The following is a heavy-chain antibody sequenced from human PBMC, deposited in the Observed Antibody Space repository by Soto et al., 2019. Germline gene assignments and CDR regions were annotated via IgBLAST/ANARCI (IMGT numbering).Heavy chain of an antibody. CDR1: GFRFSSYA. CDR2: ISATGGGT. J-gene: IGHJ5*01. CDR3: AKDRRAGGNSAFYFDF. Sequence: GSLRLSCAASGFRFSSYAMSWVRQAPGKGLEWVSLISATGGGTYYADSVKGRFTISRDNSDNTLYLQVHSLRAGDTAVYYCAKDRRAGGNSAFYFDFWGQGAQVTVSS. D-gene: IGHD3-16*01. V-gene: IGHV3-23*01.